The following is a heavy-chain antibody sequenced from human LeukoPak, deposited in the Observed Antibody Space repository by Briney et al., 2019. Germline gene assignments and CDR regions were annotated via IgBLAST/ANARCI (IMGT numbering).Heavy chain of an antibody. J-gene: IGHJ4*02. CDR1: GFTFDDYG. V-gene: IGHV3-20*04. CDR3: VRGFRGGPFDY. Sequence: PGGSLRLSCAASGFTFDDYGMSWVRQAPGKGLEWVSGINRNGGSTGYADSVKGRFTISRDNAKNSLYLQMSGLRAEDTALYYCVRGFRGGPFDYWGQGTLVTVSS. D-gene: IGHD3-10*01. CDR2: INRNGGST.